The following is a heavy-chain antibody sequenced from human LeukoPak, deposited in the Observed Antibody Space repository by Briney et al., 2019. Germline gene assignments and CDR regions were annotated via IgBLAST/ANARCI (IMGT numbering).Heavy chain of an antibody. J-gene: IGHJ4*02. D-gene: IGHD3-16*01. CDR1: GGSFSGYY. CDR2: IYYSGST. CDR3: ARGPIYGTVDY. V-gene: IGHV4-34*01. Sequence: SETLSLTCAVYGGSFSGYYWSWIRQPPGKGLEWIGYIYYSGSTYYNPSLKSRVTISVDTSKNQFSLKLSSVTAADTAVYYCARGPIYGTVDYWGQGTLVTVSS.